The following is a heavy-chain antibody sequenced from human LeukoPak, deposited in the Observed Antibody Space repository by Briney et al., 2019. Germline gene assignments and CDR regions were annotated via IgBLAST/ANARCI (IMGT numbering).Heavy chain of an antibody. CDR3: ARGFANGDYTLDF. Sequence: APVKPSCKASGYTFTGYYLHWVRQSSGQGLEWMGWIHPNSGGTNFAQKFQGRVSMTRDTSVSTAYMELSRMKSDDTAVFYCARGFANGDYTLDFWGQGNLVPVSS. CDR2: IHPNSGGT. V-gene: IGHV1-2*02. J-gene: IGHJ4*02. CDR1: GYTFTGYY. D-gene: IGHD4-17*01.